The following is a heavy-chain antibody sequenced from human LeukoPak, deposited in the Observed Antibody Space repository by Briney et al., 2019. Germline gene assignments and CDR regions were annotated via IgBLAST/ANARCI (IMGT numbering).Heavy chain of an antibody. CDR3: ARGGAPSIAAAGKDFDY. V-gene: IGHV1-8*01. D-gene: IGHD6-13*01. Sequence: ASVKVSCKAYGYTFTSYDINWVRQATGQGLEWMGWMNPNSGNTGYAQKFQGRVTMTRNTSISTAYMELSSLRSEDTAVYYCARGGAPSIAAAGKDFDYWGQGTLVTVSS. CDR1: GYTFTSYD. J-gene: IGHJ4*02. CDR2: MNPNSGNT.